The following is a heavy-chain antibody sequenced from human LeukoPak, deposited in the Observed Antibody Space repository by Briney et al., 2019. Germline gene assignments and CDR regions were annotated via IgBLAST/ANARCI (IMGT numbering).Heavy chain of an antibody. CDR3: ARDSRYYDSSGYYGPSTYYFDY. CDR2: INHSGST. D-gene: IGHD3-22*01. CDR1: GGSFSGYY. V-gene: IGHV4-34*01. J-gene: IGHJ4*02. Sequence: SETLSLTCAVYGGSFSGYYWSWIRQPPGKGLEWIGEINHSGSTNYNPSLKSRVTISVDTSKNQFSLKLSSVTAADTAVYYCARDSRYYDSSGYYGPSTYYFDYWGQGTLVTVS.